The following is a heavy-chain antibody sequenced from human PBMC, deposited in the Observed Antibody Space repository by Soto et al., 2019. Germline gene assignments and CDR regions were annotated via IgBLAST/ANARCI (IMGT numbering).Heavy chain of an antibody. CDR1: GYTLTELS. Sequence: ASVKVSCKVSGYTLTELSMHWVRQAPGKGLEWMGGFDADNGKTNYAQKFQGRVTMTADTSTSTAYMELRSLRSDDTAVYYCAREPAEEYYFDYWGQGTLVTVSS. V-gene: IGHV1-24*01. J-gene: IGHJ4*02. CDR2: FDADNGKT. CDR3: AREPAEEYYFDY.